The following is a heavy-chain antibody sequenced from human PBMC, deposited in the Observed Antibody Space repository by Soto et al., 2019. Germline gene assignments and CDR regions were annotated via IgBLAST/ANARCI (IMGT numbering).Heavy chain of an antibody. J-gene: IGHJ3*02. Sequence: EVQLLESGGGLVQPGGSLRLSCAASGFTFSSYAMSWVRQAPGKGLEWVSAISGSGGSTYYADSVKGRFTISRDNSKNTRYLQMNSLRAEDTAVYYCAKEQLSYDSSGYYSFDAFDIWGQGTMVTVSS. D-gene: IGHD3-22*01. CDR2: ISGSGGST. V-gene: IGHV3-23*01. CDR3: AKEQLSYDSSGYYSFDAFDI. CDR1: GFTFSSYA.